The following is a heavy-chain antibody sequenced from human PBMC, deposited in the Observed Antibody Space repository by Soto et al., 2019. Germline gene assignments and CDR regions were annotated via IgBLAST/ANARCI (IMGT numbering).Heavy chain of an antibody. V-gene: IGHV1-46*01. D-gene: IGHD4-4*01. CDR3: ARERQPYINSQGVWFGP. J-gene: IGHJ5*02. CDR1: GYTFTSYY. Sequence: GASVKVSCKASGYTFTSYYMHWVRQAPGQGLEWMGIINPSGGSTSYAQKFQGRVTMTRDTSTSTVYMELSSVTAADTAVYYCARERQPYINSQGVWFGPWGQGTLVTVSS. CDR2: INPSGGST.